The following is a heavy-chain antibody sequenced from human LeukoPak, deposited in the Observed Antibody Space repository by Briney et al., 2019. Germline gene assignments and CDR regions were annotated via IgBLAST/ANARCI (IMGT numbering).Heavy chain of an antibody. Sequence: SETLSLTCTVSGGSISSYYWSWIRQPAGKGLEWIGRIYTSGSTNYNPSLESRVTISVDKSKNQFSLKLSSVTAADTAVYYCAREFKSYYYDSSGPYDAFDIWGQGTMVTVSS. J-gene: IGHJ3*02. D-gene: IGHD3-22*01. CDR3: AREFKSYYYDSSGPYDAFDI. CDR1: GGSISSYY. CDR2: IYTSGST. V-gene: IGHV4-4*07.